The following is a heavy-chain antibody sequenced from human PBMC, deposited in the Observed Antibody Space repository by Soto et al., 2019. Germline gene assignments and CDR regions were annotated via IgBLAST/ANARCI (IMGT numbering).Heavy chain of an antibody. D-gene: IGHD3-10*01. Sequence: GGSLRLSCAASVFTFSSYSMIWVRQAPGKGLEWVSGFRSSGDDGTTYYADSVKGRFTISRDNSKNTLFLQMNSLRAEDTAIYYCAKKVNSGSGSQYFDYWGQGTLVTVSS. CDR3: AKKVNSGSGSQYFDY. CDR1: VFTFSSYS. V-gene: IGHV3-23*01. CDR2: FRSSGDDGTT. J-gene: IGHJ4*02.